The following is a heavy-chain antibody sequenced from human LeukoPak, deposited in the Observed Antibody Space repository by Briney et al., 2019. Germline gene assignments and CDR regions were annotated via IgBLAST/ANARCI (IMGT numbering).Heavy chain of an antibody. J-gene: IGHJ3*02. V-gene: IGHV4-59*12. CDR3: AKDAVTVVSPLAFDI. Sequence: PSETLSLTCTVPGGSISSYYWSWIRQPPGKGLEWIGYIYYSGSTNYNPSLKSRVTMSLDTSKNQLSLKLSSVTAADTAVYYCAKDAVTVVSPLAFDIWGQGTMVTVSS. CDR2: IYYSGST. CDR1: GGSISSYY. D-gene: IGHD4-23*01.